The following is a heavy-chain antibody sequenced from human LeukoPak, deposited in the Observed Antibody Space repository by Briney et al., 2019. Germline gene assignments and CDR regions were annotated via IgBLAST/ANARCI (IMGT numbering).Heavy chain of an antibody. CDR1: GFTFSSYS. V-gene: IGHV3-21*01. CDR3: ARGSSSGYQKDYGMDV. J-gene: IGHJ6*02. Sequence: GGSLRLSRAASGFTFSSYSINWVRQAPGKGLEWVSSISSSSSYIYYADSVKGRFTISRDNAKNSLYLQMNSLRAEDTALYYCARGSSSGYQKDYGMDVWGQGTTVTVSS. CDR2: ISSSSSYI. D-gene: IGHD3-22*01.